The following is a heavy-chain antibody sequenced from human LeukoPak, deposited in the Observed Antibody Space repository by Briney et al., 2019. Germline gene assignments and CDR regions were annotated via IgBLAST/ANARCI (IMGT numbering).Heavy chain of an antibody. J-gene: IGHJ4*02. D-gene: IGHD6-6*01. CDR2: IYPGDSDT. Sequence: PGESLKISCQTSGSTFTDYWIGWVRQMPGKGLEWMGIIYPGDSDTKYRPSFRGQVTMSADRSTNTAYLQWGSLKASDTAMYFCARGDASMATGFNYWGQGTLVTVSS. CDR1: GSTFTDYW. CDR3: ARGDASMATGFNY. V-gene: IGHV5-51*01.